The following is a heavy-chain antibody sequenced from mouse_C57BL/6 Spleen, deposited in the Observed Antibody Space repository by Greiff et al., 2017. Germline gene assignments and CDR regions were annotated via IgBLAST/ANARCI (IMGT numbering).Heavy chain of an antibody. CDR2: ISGGGGNT. CDR3: ARHIGYYGYFDV. CDR1: GFTFSSYT. J-gene: IGHJ1*03. D-gene: IGHD2-2*01. Sequence: EVKVVESGGGLVKPGGSLKLSCAASGFTFSSYTMSWVRQTPEKRLEWVATISGGGGNTYYPDSVKGRFTISRDNAKNTLYLQMSSLRSEDTALYYCARHIGYYGYFDVWGTGTTVTVSS. V-gene: IGHV5-9*01.